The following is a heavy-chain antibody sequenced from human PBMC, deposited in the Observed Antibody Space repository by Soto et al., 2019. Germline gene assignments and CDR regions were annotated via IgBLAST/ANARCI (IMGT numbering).Heavy chain of an antibody. D-gene: IGHD3-10*01. CDR1: GFTFSSYS. Sequence: GGSLRLSCAASGFTFSSYSMNWVRQAPGKGLEWVSYISSSSSTIYYADSVKGRFTISRDNAKNSLYLQMNSLRDEDTAVYYCASYYGSGSYIYYYYGMAVWGQGTTVTVSS. V-gene: IGHV3-48*02. CDR2: ISSSSSTI. CDR3: ASYYGSGSYIYYYYGMAV. J-gene: IGHJ6*02.